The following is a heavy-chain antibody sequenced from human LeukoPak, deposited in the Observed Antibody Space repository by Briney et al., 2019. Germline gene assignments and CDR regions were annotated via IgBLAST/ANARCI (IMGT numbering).Heavy chain of an antibody. CDR2: IYHSGST. CDR1: GGSISGTGYS. V-gene: IGHV4-30-2*01. CDR3: ARGEYSSGWYSFQAFDI. Sequence: SEALSVTCAVSGGSISGTGYSWRWVRQPPGKGLGWIGFIYHSGSTYYHPSLKSRVTISVDRSKIQFSLKLSSVTAADTTVYYCARGEYSSGWYSFQAFDIWGQGTIVTVSS. D-gene: IGHD6-19*01. J-gene: IGHJ3*02.